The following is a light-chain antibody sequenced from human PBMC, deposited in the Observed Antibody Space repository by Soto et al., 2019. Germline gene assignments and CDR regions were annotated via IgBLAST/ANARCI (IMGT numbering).Light chain of an antibody. Sequence: DIQLTQSPSFLSASVGDRVTITCRASQGIGSFLAWYQQKPGKAPRLLIYSASTLQSGVSFRFSGRGSGTEFTLTISSLQSEDFATYYCQQFNSYPPTFGQGTKVEIK. CDR2: SAS. CDR1: QGIGSF. CDR3: QQFNSYPPT. V-gene: IGKV1-9*01. J-gene: IGKJ1*01.